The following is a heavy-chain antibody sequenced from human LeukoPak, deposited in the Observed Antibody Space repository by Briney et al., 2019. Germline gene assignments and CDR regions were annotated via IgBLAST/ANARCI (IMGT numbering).Heavy chain of an antibody. D-gene: IGHD6-6*01. CDR1: GYTFTSYD. CDR2: MNPNSGNT. Sequence: ASVKVSCKAPGYTFTSYDINWVRQATGQGLEWMGWMNPNSGNTGYAQKFQGRVTMTRNTSISTAYMELSSLRSEDTAVYYCARAVSIAARRGGGYWGQGTLVTVSS. CDR3: ARAVSIAARRGGGY. J-gene: IGHJ4*02. V-gene: IGHV1-8*01.